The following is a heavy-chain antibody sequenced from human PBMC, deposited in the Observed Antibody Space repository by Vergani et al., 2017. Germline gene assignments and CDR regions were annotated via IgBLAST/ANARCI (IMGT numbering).Heavy chain of an antibody. D-gene: IGHD3-10*01. CDR2: IWYDGSNK. CDR3: AKDPVTEVVRGVIQLYFDY. J-gene: IGHJ4*02. CDR1: GFTFSSYG. Sequence: VQLLESGGGLVQPGGSLRLSCAASGFTFSSYGMHWVRQAPGKGLEWVAVIWYDGSNKYYADSVKGRFTISRDNSKNTLYLQMNSLRAEDTAVYYCAKDPVTEVVRGVIQLYFDYWGQGTLVTVSS. V-gene: IGHV3-33*06.